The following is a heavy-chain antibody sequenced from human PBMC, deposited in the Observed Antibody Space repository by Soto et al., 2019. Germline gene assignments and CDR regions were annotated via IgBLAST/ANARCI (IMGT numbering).Heavy chain of an antibody. V-gene: IGHV1-8*01. CDR2: MNPNSGNT. J-gene: IGHJ4*02. CDR1: GYTFTSHD. CDR3: ARWDYGVYARFDF. D-gene: IGHD4-17*01. Sequence: QVQLVQSGAEVKKPGASVKVSCKASGYTFTSHDINWVRQATGQGLEWMGWMNPNSGNTGYAQKFQGRVTMTRITSISTAYIELSSLRSEDTAVYYCARWDYGVYARFDFWGQGTLVTVSS.